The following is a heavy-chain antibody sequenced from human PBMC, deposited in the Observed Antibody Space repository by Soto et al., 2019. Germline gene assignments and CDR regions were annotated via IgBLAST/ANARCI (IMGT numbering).Heavy chain of an antibody. D-gene: IGHD6-13*01. CDR1: GFTFSSYA. CDR2: ISYDGSNK. CDR3: ASSSSSWYHPYYYGMDV. Sequence: GGSLRLSCAASGFTFSSYAMHWVRQAPGKGLEWVAVISYDGSNKYYADSVKGRFTISRDNSKNTLYLQMNSLRAEDTAVYYCASSSSSWYHPYYYGMDVWGQGTTVTVSS. J-gene: IGHJ6*02. V-gene: IGHV3-30-3*01.